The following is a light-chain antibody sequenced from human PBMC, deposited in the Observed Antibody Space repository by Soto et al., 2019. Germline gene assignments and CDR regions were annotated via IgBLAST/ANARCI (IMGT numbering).Light chain of an antibody. CDR2: YDS. J-gene: IGLJ2*01. CDR3: QVWDSSSDNRGV. V-gene: IGLV3-21*04. CDR1: NIGSKS. Sequence: SYELTQPPSVSVAPGKTARITCGGNNIGSKSVHWYQQKPGQAPVLVIYYDSDRPSGIPERFCGSNSRNTATLTISRVEAGDEADDYCQVWDSSSDNRGVFGGGTKVTVL.